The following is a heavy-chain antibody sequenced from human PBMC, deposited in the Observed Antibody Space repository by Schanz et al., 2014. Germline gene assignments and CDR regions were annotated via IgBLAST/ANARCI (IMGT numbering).Heavy chain of an antibody. CDR2: IDRDGGHT. CDR1: GFSFDDYT. D-gene: IGHD5-12*01. CDR3: AKNRAGGYESFLDS. Sequence: EVQLVESGGDLVQPGGSQRLSCAASGFSFDDYTMHWVRQAPGKGLEWVSLIDRDGGHTYYADSVKGRFTISRDNSKNSLYLQMDSLRSEDTALYYCAKNRAGGYESFLDSWGQGTLVTVSS. J-gene: IGHJ4*02. V-gene: IGHV3-43*01.